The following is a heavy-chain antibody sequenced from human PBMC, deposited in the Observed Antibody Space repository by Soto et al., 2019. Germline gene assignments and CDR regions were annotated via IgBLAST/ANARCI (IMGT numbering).Heavy chain of an antibody. D-gene: IGHD2-15*01. V-gene: IGHV3-30*18. J-gene: IGHJ6*01. CDR2: ISYDGSNK. CDR3: AKEVRVVAASLTYYYYGMDV. Sequence: PGGSLRLSCAASGFTFSSYGMHWVRQAPGKGLEWVAVISYDGSNKYYADSVKGRFTISRDNSKSTLYLQMNSLRAEDTAVYYCAKEVRVVAASLTYYYYGMDVWGQGTTVTVSS. CDR1: GFTFSSYG.